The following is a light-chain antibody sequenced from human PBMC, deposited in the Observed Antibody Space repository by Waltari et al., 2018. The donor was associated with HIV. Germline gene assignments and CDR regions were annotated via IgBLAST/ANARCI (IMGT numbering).Light chain of an antibody. CDR3: VLYMGSGISE. J-gene: IGLJ3*02. CDR1: SGSVSTSYY. Sequence: QTVVTQEPSFSVSPGGTVTLTCGLSSGSVSTSYYPSWYQQTPGQAPRTLIYGTNTRSSGVPGRFSGCILGNKASLTITGAQADDESDYYCVLYMGSGISEFGGGTKLTVL. CDR2: GTN. V-gene: IGLV8-61*01.